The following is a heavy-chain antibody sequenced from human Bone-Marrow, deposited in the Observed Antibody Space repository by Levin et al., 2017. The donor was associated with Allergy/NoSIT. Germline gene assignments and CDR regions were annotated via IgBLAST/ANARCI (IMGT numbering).Heavy chain of an antibody. J-gene: IGHJ4*02. Sequence: MAGGSLRLSCAASGFTFDDYFMTWVRQAPGRGLEWISYISGTGRYTEYADSVKGRFSISRDNAKNSLYLQMNSLRAEDTAIYYCARGNDMVDYWGQGTRVTVSS. V-gene: IGHV3-11*05. D-gene: IGHD2-15*01. CDR3: ARGNDMVDY. CDR2: ISGTGRYT. CDR1: GFTFDDYF.